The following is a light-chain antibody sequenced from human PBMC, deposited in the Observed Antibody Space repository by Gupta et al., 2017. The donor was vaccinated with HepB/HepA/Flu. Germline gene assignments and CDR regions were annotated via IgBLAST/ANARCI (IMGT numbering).Light chain of an antibody. CDR1: QSISSY. CDR2: AAS. V-gene: IGKV1-39*01. J-gene: IGKJ4*01. CDR3: QETYYTPST. Sequence: DIQMTQSPSSLSASVGDRVTITCRASQSISSYLNWYQQKPGKAPELLIYAASTLQTGVPSRFSGSGSGTDFTLTVSRLQPEDFATYYCQETYYTPSTFGGGTKVDIK.